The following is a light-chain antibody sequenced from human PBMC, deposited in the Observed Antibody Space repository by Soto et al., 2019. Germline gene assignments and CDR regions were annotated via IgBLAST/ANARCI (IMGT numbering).Light chain of an antibody. CDR3: QHYNNWPRT. Sequence: EIVMTQSPATLSVSPGERATLSCRASQSVSSNLAWYQQKPGQAPRLLIYGASTRATGIPARFSGSGSGTEFTLTISSLQSEDFAFYYWQHYNNWPRTFGQGTKVEIK. V-gene: IGKV3-15*01. CDR2: GAS. CDR1: QSVSSN. J-gene: IGKJ1*01.